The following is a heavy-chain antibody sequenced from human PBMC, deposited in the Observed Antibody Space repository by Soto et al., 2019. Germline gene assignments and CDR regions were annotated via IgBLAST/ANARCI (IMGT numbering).Heavy chain of an antibody. CDR2: ISAYNGNT. CDR1: GYTFTSSG. V-gene: IGHV1-18*04. CDR3: AREARDIVVVVAATEPYHWFDP. J-gene: IGHJ5*02. Sequence: QVQLVQSGAEVKKPGASVKVSCKASGYTFTSSGISWVRQAPGQGLEWMGWISAYNGNTNYAQKLQGRVTMTTDTSTSTAYMELRSLRSDDTSVYYCAREARDIVVVVAATEPYHWFDPWGQGTLVTVSS. D-gene: IGHD2-15*01.